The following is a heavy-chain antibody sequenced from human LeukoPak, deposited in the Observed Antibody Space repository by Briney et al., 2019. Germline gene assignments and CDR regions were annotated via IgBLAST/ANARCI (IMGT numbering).Heavy chain of an antibody. Sequence: GGSLRLSCAASGFTFSTCNMHWVRQAPGKGLEWVAVVSKDGTNKFYADSVRGRFTISRDDSKNTLYLQMNSLRGEDTAVYYCARRPPSMAGLDYWGQGTLVTVSS. CDR3: ARRPPSMAGLDY. CDR2: VSKDGTNK. CDR1: GFTFSTCN. D-gene: IGHD6-19*01. V-gene: IGHV3-30*01. J-gene: IGHJ4*02.